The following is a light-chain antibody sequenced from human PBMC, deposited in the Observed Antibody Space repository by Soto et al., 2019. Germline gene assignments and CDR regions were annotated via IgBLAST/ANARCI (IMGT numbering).Light chain of an antibody. V-gene: IGKV3-11*01. J-gene: IGKJ1*01. CDR3: QQRSNWSLP. CDR2: DAS. CDR1: QTVSSW. Sequence: VLPQLPPTLLVPPETKASPSCRASQTVSSWLAWYQQKPGKAPRLLIYDASNWDTGIPARFSGSGSGTDFTLTISSLEPEDFAVYYCQQRSNWSLPFGPGTKVDIK.